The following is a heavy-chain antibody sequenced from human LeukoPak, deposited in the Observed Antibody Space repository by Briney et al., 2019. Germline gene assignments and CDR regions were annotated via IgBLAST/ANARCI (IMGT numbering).Heavy chain of an antibody. CDR3: ARAMEDGYYYGMDV. CDR1: GGSISSGGYY. V-gene: IGHV4-31*03. CDR2: IYYSGST. D-gene: IGHD2-15*01. J-gene: IGHJ6*02. Sequence: SETLSLTCTVSGGSISSGGYYWSWIRQHPGKGLEWIGYIYYSGSTYYNPSLKSRVTISVDTSKNQFSLKLSSVTAADTAVYYCARAMEDGYYYGMDVWGQGTTVTVSS.